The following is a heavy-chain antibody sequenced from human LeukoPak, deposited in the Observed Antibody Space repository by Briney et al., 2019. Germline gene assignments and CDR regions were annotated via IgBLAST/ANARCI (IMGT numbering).Heavy chain of an antibody. CDR1: GGSISSGSYY. D-gene: IGHD6-13*01. CDR3: ARVKAAAVPYYYYYMDV. CDR2: IYTSGST. J-gene: IGHJ6*03. V-gene: IGHV4-61*02. Sequence: SETLSLTCTVPGGSISSGSYYWSWIRQPAGKGLEWIGRIYTSGSTNYNPSLKSRVTISVDTSKNQFSLKLSSVTAADTAVYYCARVKAAAVPYYYYYMDVWGKGTTVTVSS.